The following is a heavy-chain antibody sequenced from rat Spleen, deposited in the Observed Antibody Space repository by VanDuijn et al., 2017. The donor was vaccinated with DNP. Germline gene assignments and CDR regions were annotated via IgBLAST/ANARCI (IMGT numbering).Heavy chain of an antibody. CDR1: GFNFNDYW. V-gene: IGHV4-2*01. CDR3: AREAAGVDY. CDR2: INQDSNTV. Sequence: EVKLVESGGGLVQPGRSLKLSCVASGFNFNDYWMGWVRQAPGKGLEWIGEINQDSNTVNYVPSLADKFTISRDNAQNTLYLQMNKLGAEDSAIYYCAREAAGVDYWGQGVMVTVSS. J-gene: IGHJ2*01. D-gene: IGHD1-2*01.